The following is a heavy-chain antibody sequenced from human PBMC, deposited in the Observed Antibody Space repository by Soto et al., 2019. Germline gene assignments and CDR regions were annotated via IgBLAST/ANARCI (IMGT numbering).Heavy chain of an antibody. Sequence: SETLSLTCAVSGGSISSGGYSWNWIRQPPGKGLEWIGYIYHSGGTDYNPSLKSRVTITVDSSNNQFSLKLSSVTAADTAVYCCARDSRSGYYLDYWGQGTLVTVSS. CDR2: IYHSGGT. CDR3: ARDSRSGYYLDY. J-gene: IGHJ4*02. CDR1: GGSISSGGYS. V-gene: IGHV4-30-2*01. D-gene: IGHD3-22*01.